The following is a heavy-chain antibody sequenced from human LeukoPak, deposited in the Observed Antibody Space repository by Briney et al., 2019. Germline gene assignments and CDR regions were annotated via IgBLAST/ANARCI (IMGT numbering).Heavy chain of an antibody. Sequence: GGSLRLSCAASGFTFDDYAMHWVRQAPGKGLEWVAGISWNSGSIGYADSVKGRFTISRDNAKNSLYLQMNSLRADDMALYYCAKARSYGGNSAFDYWGQGTLVTVSS. CDR3: AKARSYGGNSAFDY. J-gene: IGHJ4*02. CDR1: GFTFDDYA. CDR2: ISWNSGSI. V-gene: IGHV3-9*03. D-gene: IGHD4-23*01.